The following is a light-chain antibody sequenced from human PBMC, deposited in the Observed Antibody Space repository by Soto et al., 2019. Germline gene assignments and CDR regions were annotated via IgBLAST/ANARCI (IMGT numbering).Light chain of an antibody. J-gene: IGKJ4*01. CDR3: QEANSFT. V-gene: IGKV1-12*02. CDR1: QPVSSW. Sequence: DIQMTQSPSSVSASVGDRVTITCRASQPVSSWLAWYQQKPGEAPKLLIYVISSLQTGVPSRFSGSGSGTDFTLTISSLQPEDFASYYCQEANSFTFGGGTKVEIK. CDR2: VIS.